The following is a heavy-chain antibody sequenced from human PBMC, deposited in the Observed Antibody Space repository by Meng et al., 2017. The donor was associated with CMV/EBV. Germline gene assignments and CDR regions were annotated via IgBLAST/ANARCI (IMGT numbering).Heavy chain of an antibody. V-gene: IGHV1-8*03. D-gene: IGHD6-13*01. CDR2: MNPNSGNT. CDR1: GYTFTSYG. CDR3: ARSLGARRTGIEAAGFDY. J-gene: IGHJ4*02. Sequence: ASVKVSCKASGYTFTSYGISWVRQATGQGLEWMGWMNPNSGNTGYAQKFQGRVTITRNTSISTAYMELSSLRSEDTAVYYCARSLGARRTGIEAAGFDYWGQGTLVTVS.